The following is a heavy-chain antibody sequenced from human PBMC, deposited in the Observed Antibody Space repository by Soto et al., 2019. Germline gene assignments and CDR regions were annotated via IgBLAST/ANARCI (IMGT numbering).Heavy chain of an antibody. J-gene: IGHJ4*02. D-gene: IGHD3-10*01. CDR1: GGSISSAGHY. CDR3: AGYGSGSYYPKTFDY. V-gene: IGHV4-31*03. Sequence: QVQLQESGPGLVKPSQTLSLTCTVSGGSISSAGHYWSWIRQHPGKGLGGIGYIYYSGSTYYNPSLKSRVTISVDRSKNPFSLKLRSVTAADTAVYYCAGYGSGSYYPKTFDYWGQGTLVTVSS. CDR2: IYYSGST.